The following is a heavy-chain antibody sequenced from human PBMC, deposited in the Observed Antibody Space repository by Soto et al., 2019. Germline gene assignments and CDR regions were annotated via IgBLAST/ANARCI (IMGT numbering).Heavy chain of an antibody. CDR1: GYTFTSYA. V-gene: IGHV1-3*01. J-gene: IGHJ3*02. D-gene: IGHD3-22*01. CDR2: INAGNGNT. Sequence: ASVKVSCKASGYTFTSYAMHWVRQAPGQRLEWMGWINAGNGNTKYSQKFQGRVTITRDTSASTAYMELSSLRSEDTAVYYCARWPDYYDSSGYLLDAFDIWGQGTMVTVS. CDR3: ARWPDYYDSSGYLLDAFDI.